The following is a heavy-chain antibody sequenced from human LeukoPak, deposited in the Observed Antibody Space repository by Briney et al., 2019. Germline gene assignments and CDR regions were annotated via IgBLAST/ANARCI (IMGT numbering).Heavy chain of an antibody. V-gene: IGHV1-2*06. D-gene: IGHD5-18*01. CDR2: INPNSGGT. CDR1: GYTFTGYY. Sequence: GASVKVSCKASGYTFTGYYMHWVRQAPGQGLEWMGRINPNSGGTNYAQKFQGRVTMTRDTSISTAYMELSRLRSDDTAVYYCARQLVQYSSRGGSLSLGFDPWGQGTLVTVSS. J-gene: IGHJ5*02. CDR3: ARQLVQYSSRGGSLSLGFDP.